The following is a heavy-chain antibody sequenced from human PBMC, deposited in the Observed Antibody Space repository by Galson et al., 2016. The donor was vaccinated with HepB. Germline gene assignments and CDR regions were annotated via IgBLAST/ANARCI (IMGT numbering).Heavy chain of an antibody. CDR2: IWYDGSNQ. V-gene: IGHV3-33*08. CDR1: GFTFSHYG. J-gene: IGHJ3*02. CDR3: ARDAFPDDACDI. D-gene: IGHD3-16*01. Sequence: SLRLSCAASGFTFSHYGMHWVRQAPGKGLEWVAVIWYDGSNQYYADSVKGRFTISRDISKNTLYLQMNSLGAEDTALYYCARDAFPDDACDIWGQGTMVTVSS.